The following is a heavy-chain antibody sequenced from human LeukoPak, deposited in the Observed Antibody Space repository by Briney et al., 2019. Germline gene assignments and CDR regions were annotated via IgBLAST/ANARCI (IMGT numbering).Heavy chain of an antibody. CDR1: GGTFSSYA. V-gene: IGHV1-69*13. Sequence: SVRVSCKASGGTFSSYAISWVRQAPGQRLEWMGGIIPIFGTANYAQKFQSRVTITADESTSTAYMELSSLRSEDTAVYYCARGGSGWYVDYWGQGTLVTVSS. D-gene: IGHD6-19*01. CDR2: IIPIFGTA. J-gene: IGHJ4*02. CDR3: ARGGSGWYVDY.